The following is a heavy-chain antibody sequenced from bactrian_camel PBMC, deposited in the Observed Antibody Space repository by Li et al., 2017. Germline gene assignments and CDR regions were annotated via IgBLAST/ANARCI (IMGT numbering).Heavy chain of an antibody. Sequence: HVQLVESGGGSVQPGGSLTLSCVASRFTASTGCMGWFRQPAGKEREPVATIDSDYSTTYANSVKGRFTISKDNAKNTVSLKMTSLTPEDTGMYYCAAERCLWWTLDYILDDARYTYWGQGTQVTVS. CDR1: RFTASTGC. D-gene: IGHD7*01. CDR3: AAERCLWWTLDYILDDARYTY. CDR2: IDSDYST. V-gene: IGHV3S53*01. J-gene: IGHJ4*01.